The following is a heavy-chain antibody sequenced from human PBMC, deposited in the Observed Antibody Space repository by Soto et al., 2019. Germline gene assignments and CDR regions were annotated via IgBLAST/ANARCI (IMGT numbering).Heavy chain of an antibody. CDR2: IIPIFGTA. Sequence: SVKVSCKASGGTFSSYAISWVRQAPGQGLEWMGGIIPIFGTANYAQKFQGRVTITADESTSTAYMELSSLRSEDTAVYYCTRLPPENRGLDAFDLWGQGTMVTVSS. D-gene: IGHD3-10*01. CDR3: TRLPPENRGLDAFDL. CDR1: GGTFSSYA. J-gene: IGHJ3*01. V-gene: IGHV1-69*13.